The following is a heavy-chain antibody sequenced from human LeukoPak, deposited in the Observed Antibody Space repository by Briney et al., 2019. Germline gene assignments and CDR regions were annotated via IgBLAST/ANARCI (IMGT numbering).Heavy chain of an antibody. Sequence: PGGSLRLSCAASGFTFSTYWMSWVRQAPGQGLEWVANIRQDGSDKYYVDSVKGRFTISRDNAKNSLYLQMNSLRAEDTAVYYCARAGGSAIPFDYWGQGTLVTVSS. CDR1: GFTFSTYW. CDR3: ARAGGSAIPFDY. D-gene: IGHD1-14*01. V-gene: IGHV3-7*01. CDR2: IRQDGSDK. J-gene: IGHJ4*02.